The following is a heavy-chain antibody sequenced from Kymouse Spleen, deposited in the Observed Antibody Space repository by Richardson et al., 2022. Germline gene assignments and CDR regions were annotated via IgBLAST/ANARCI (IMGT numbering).Heavy chain of an antibody. J-gene: IGHJ4*02. CDR3: ARDQGIAVAGTDY. Sequence: QVQLQESGPGLVKPSETLSLTCTVSGGSVSSGSYYWSWIRQPPGKGLEWIGYIYYSGSTNYNPSLKSRVTISVDTSKNQFSLKLSSVTAADTAVYYCARDQGIAVAGTDYWGQGTLVTVSS. CDR2: IYYSGST. CDR1: GGSVSSGSYY. D-gene: IGHD6-19*01. V-gene: IGHV4-61*01.